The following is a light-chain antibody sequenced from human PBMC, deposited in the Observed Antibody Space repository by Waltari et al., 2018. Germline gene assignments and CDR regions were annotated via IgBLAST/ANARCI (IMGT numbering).Light chain of an antibody. V-gene: IGLV1-40*01. CDR2: GNS. CDR3: QSYDSSLTSGVV. CDR1: SSNIGSGHD. J-gene: IGLJ2*01. Sequence: QSVLTQPPSVSGAPGPRVTISCSGSSSNIGSGHDVHGYQVFPRAAPKLLIYGNSNRPSGAPDRFSGSKSGTSASLAITGLQAEDEADYYCQSYDSSLTSGVVFGGVTKVTV.